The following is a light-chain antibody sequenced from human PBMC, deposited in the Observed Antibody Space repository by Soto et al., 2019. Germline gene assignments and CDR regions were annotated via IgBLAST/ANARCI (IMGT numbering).Light chain of an antibody. V-gene: IGKV3-15*01. CDR3: QQYNDWWT. CDR1: QSVSNN. J-gene: IGKJ1*01. CDR2: GAS. Sequence: EIVMTQSPATLSVSPGESATLSCRASQSVSNNLTWYQQKPGQPPRLLIYGASTRATGVPGRFSGSGSGTEFTLTISSLQSEDFAVYYCQQYNDWWTF.